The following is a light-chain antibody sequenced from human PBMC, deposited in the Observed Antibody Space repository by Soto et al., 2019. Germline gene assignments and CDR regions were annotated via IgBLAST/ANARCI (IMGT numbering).Light chain of an antibody. CDR1: SSDVGGYNY. CDR2: EVS. CDR3: SSYTSSSTLV. J-gene: IGLJ1*01. V-gene: IGLV2-14*01. Sequence: QSALTQPASVSGSPGQSITISCTGTSSDVGGYNYVSWHQQHPGKAPKVMIYEVSNRPSGASNRFSGSKSGNTASLTISGLQAEDEADYYCSSYTSSSTLVFGTGTKLTVL.